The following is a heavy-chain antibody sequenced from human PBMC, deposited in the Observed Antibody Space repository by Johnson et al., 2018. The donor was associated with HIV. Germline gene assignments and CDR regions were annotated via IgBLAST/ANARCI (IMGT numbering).Heavy chain of an antibody. D-gene: IGHD3-22*01. Sequence: VQLVESGGGVVQPGGSLRLSCAASRFTFEDYAMHWVRQAPGKGLEWVSGINWNSGTVAYADSVQGRFTISRDNAKNSLYLQMNSLRAEDTALYYCAKDTGAYYYDSSGYWDAFDIWGQGTMVTVSS. CDR3: AKDTGAYYYDSSGYWDAFDI. V-gene: IGHV3-9*01. CDR1: RFTFEDYA. J-gene: IGHJ3*02. CDR2: INWNSGTV.